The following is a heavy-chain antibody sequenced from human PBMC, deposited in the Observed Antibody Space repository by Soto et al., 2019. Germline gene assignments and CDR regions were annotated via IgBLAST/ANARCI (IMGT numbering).Heavy chain of an antibody. CDR1: GGSISGYY. D-gene: IGHD1-26*01. CDR2: IHYSGTT. J-gene: IGHJ4*02. V-gene: IGHV4-59*01. Sequence: PSETLSLTCTVSGGSISGYYWSWIRQPPGKGLEWIGGIHYSGTTLYNPSLKTRLTISVDTSKNQFSLKLSSVTAADTAVYYCDRYSGRHTELAYSGQGTLVIVSS. CDR3: DRYSGRHTELAY.